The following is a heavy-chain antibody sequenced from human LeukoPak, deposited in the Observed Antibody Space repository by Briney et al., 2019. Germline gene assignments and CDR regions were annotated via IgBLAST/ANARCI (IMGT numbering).Heavy chain of an antibody. CDR2: IIPVFGSA. Sequence: SVKVSCKASGGTFSSYTIIWVRQAPGQGLEWMGEIIPVFGSANYAQKFQGRVTITADESTSTAYMELSSLRSEDTAVHYCASAALIDKYYFDYWGQGSLVTVSS. CDR3: ASAALIDKYYFDY. D-gene: IGHD2/OR15-2a*01. J-gene: IGHJ4*02. V-gene: IGHV1-69*13. CDR1: GGTFSSYT.